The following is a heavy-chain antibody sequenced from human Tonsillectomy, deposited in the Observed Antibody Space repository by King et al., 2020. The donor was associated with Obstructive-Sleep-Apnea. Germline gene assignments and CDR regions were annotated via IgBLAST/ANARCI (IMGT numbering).Heavy chain of an antibody. CDR2: IKNKIDGGTT. CDR1: GLNFINAW. CDR3: TTDPDDYPDY. Sequence: VQLVESGGGLVKPGGSLRLSCAASGLNFINAWMSWVRQAPGKGLEWVGRIKNKIDGGTTEYAAPVKGRFIISRDDSKNTLYLQMNSLKIEDTAVYYCTTDPDDYPDYWGQGTLVTVSS. V-gene: IGHV3-15*01. J-gene: IGHJ4*02. D-gene: IGHD5-24*01.